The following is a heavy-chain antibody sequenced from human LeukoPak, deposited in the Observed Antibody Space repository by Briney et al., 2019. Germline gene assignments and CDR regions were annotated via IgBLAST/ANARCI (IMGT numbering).Heavy chain of an antibody. D-gene: IGHD6-13*01. CDR2: RSGSGGST. J-gene: IGHJ4*02. Sequence: GGTLRLSCAVSGFTFSSYAMSWGCQAPRKGLGWGSARSGSGGSTYSTDSAKGRFSISRDTSKNTLYLQMYSLRAEDTAVYYCAQDQQLTLGFEYWGPRTLGTASP. V-gene: IGHV3-23*01. CDR1: GFTFSSYA. CDR3: AQDQQLTLGFEY.